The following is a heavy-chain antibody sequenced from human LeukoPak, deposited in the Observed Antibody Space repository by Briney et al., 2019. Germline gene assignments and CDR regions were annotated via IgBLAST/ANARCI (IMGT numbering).Heavy chain of an antibody. CDR3: ARKYCSGGSCYEVDY. J-gene: IGHJ4*02. V-gene: IGHV4-38-2*02. CDR1: GYSISSGYY. D-gene: IGHD2-15*01. Sequence: SETLSLTCTVSGYSISSGYYWGWIRQPPGKGLEWIGRIYHSGSTYYNPSLKSRVTISVDTSKNQFSLKLSSVTAADTAVYYCARKYCSGGSCYEVDYWGQGTLVTVSS. CDR2: IYHSGST.